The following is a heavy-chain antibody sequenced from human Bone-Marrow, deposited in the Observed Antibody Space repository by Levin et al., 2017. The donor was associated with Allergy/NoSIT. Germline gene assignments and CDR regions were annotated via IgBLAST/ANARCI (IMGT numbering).Heavy chain of an antibody. CDR1: GGSFSGYY. J-gene: IGHJ6*02. Sequence: SQTLSLTCAVYGGSFSGYYWSWIRQPPGKGLEWIGEINHSGSTNYNPSLKSRVTISVDTSKNQFSLKLSSVTAADTAVYYCARGGVDYSNYEGYYYYGMDVWGQGTTVTVSS. D-gene: IGHD4-11*01. CDR3: ARGGVDYSNYEGYYYYGMDV. V-gene: IGHV4-34*01. CDR2: INHSGST.